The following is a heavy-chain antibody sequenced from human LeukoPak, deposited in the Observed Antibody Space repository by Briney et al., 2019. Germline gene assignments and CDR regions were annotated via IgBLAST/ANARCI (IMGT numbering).Heavy chain of an antibody. D-gene: IGHD2-21*01. CDR1: GYTFTDYY. V-gene: IGHV1-2*02. CDR2: INPNSGRT. CDR3: ARADRLHGGPYLIGP. Sequence: ASVKVSCKTPGYTFTDYYLHWVRQAPGQGLEWMGWINPNSGRTSSAQKFQGRVTMTRDTSIATVYMEVTWLTSDDTAIYYCARADRLHGGPYLIGPWGQGTLVTVSS. J-gene: IGHJ5*02.